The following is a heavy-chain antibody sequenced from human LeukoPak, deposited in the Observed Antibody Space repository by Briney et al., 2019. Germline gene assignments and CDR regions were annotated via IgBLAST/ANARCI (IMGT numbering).Heavy chain of an antibody. CDR1: GYTFTTYY. CDR2: IDPTSGKT. V-gene: IGHV1-2*02. CDR3: ARAVASSISPAY. D-gene: IGHD6-13*01. Sequence: WASVKVSCKASGYTFTTYYIHWVRQAPGQGLEWMGVIDPTSGKTNYAQKFQGRVTMTRDTSISTAYMELSRLRSDDTAVYYCARAVASSISPAYWGQGTLVTVSS. J-gene: IGHJ4*02.